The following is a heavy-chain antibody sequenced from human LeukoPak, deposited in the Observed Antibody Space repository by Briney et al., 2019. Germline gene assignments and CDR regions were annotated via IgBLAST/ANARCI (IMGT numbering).Heavy chain of an antibody. J-gene: IGHJ5*02. CDR2: ISSTGSSI. D-gene: IGHD1-1*01. V-gene: IGHV3-21*01. Sequence: PGGSLRLSCAASGFTFSYYTVSWVRQAPGKGLEWVSSISSTGSSIYYADSVKGRFTISRDNAKNSLYLQMSSLRVEDTAVYYCARDDVAWNDVHWFDPWGQGTLVTVSS. CDR1: GFTFSYYT. CDR3: ARDDVAWNDVHWFDP.